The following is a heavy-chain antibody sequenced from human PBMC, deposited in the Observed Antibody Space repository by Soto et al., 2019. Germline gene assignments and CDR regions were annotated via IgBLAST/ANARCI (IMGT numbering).Heavy chain of an antibody. D-gene: IGHD4-17*01. CDR1: GFIFNDYY. Sequence: PLRLSCAVAGFIFNDYYMSWIRQAPGKGLEWLSNISGSSGSKKYADAGKGRFTISRDNAKKSLYLEMHSLRAEDTAVYYCARHSAEGTTLFDHWGQGTLVSDSS. V-gene: IGHV3-11*06. J-gene: IGHJ4*02. CDR3: ARHSAEGTTLFDH. CDR2: ISGSSGSK.